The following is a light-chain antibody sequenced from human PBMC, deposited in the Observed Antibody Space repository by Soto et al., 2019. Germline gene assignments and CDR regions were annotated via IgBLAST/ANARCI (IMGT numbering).Light chain of an antibody. CDR2: EAS. Sequence: IVLGQSPATLSLSPGERATLSCRASQSISSYLAWYQQKPGQAPRLLIYEASNRATGIPARFSGSGSGTDFTLTISSLEPEDFAVYYCQQRDNWPPTWTFGQGTKVDIK. CDR3: QQRDNWPPTWT. V-gene: IGKV3-11*01. CDR1: QSISSY. J-gene: IGKJ1*01.